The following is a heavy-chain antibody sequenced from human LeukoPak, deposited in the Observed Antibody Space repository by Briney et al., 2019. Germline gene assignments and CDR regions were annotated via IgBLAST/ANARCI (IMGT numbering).Heavy chain of an antibody. D-gene: IGHD3-22*01. Sequence: ASVTVSCKASGYTFTSYGISWVRQAPGQGLEWMGWISAYNGNTNYAQKLQGRVTMTTDTSTSTAYMELRSLRSDDTAVYYCARDGDSSGYYYGLPTNFDYWGQGTLVTVSS. CDR3: ARDGDSSGYYYGLPTNFDY. CDR1: GYTFTSYG. V-gene: IGHV1-18*01. CDR2: ISAYNGNT. J-gene: IGHJ4*02.